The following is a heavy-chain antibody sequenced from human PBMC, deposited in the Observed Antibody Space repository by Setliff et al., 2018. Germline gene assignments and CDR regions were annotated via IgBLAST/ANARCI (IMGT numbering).Heavy chain of an antibody. V-gene: IGHV1-69*05. Sequence: SVKVSCKASGGTFSSYAISWVRQAPGQGLEWMGGIIPIFGTANYAQKLQGRVTMTTDTSTSTAYMELRSLRSGDTAMYYCARLVRDIVVVPVPGGDYYYYYGMDVWGQGTTVTVSS. CDR2: IIPIFGTA. CDR3: ARLVRDIVVVPVPGGDYYYYYGMDV. CDR1: GGTFSSYA. D-gene: IGHD2-2*01. J-gene: IGHJ6*02.